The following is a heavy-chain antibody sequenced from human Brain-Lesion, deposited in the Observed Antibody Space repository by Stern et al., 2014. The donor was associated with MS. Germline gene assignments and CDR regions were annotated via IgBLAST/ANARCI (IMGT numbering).Heavy chain of an antibody. Sequence: VQLVESGPGLVKPSQTLSLSCTVSGGSISSGGYYWSWIRQPAGKGLEWIGRIFNSGSTSYNPSLKRRVTISKNTLKNPVSPRLNSMTAADTAVYYCARGRVVPGFQYYATDVWGQGTTVIVSS. CDR1: GGSISSGGYY. D-gene: IGHD2-2*01. V-gene: IGHV4-61*02. J-gene: IGHJ6*02. CDR2: IFNSGST. CDR3: ARGRVVPGFQYYATDV.